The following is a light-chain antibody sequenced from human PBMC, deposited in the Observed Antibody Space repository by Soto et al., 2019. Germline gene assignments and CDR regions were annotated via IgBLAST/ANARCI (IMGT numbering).Light chain of an antibody. CDR2: DAS. J-gene: IGKJ4*01. CDR1: QSVSNH. V-gene: IGKV3-11*01. CDR3: QHRAYWPIT. Sequence: EVVLTQSPATLSLSPGERATLSCRASQSVSNHLVWYQQKPGQAPRFLIYDASKRATGTPARFSGSGSGTDFTLTIISLEPEDFAVYYCQHRAYWPITFGGGTKVEIK.